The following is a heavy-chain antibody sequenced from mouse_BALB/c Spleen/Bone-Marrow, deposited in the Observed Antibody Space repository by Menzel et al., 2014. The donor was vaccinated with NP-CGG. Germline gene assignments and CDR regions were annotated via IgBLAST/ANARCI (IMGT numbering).Heavy chain of an antibody. Sequence: EVQLVESGGGLVKPGGSLKLSCAASGFTFSSYAMSWVRQTPEKRLEGVATISSGGTYTYYPDSVTGRFTISRDNAKNTLCLQMCSLRSEDTAMYFCARQGDYGSKIVWFAYWGHGTLVTVSA. D-gene: IGHD1-1*01. CDR1: GFTFSSYA. CDR2: ISSGGTYT. CDR3: ARQGDYGSKIVWFAY. V-gene: IGHV5-9-3*01. J-gene: IGHJ3*01.